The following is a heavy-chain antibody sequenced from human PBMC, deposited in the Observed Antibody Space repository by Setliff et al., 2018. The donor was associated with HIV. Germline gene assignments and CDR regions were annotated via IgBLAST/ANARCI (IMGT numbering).Heavy chain of an antibody. J-gene: IGHJ4*02. CDR1: GGSMNNYY. D-gene: IGHD3-10*01. CDR3: ARAQMHRGVVSWSLYYFDY. V-gene: IGHV4-59*01. CDR2: IYENAYA. Sequence: SETLSLICTVSGGSMNNYYWNWIRQTPGKGLEWIGYIYENAYAHYTVSLRSRVTVSMDTSKNQFSLTLRSVTAADRAVYYCARAQMHRGVVSWSLYYFDYWGQGALVTVSS.